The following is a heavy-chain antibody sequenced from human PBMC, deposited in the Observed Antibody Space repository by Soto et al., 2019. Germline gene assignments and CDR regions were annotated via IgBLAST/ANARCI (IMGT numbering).Heavy chain of an antibody. Sequence: ASVKVSCKASGYTFTSYAMHWVRQAPGQRLEGMGWINAGNGNTKYSQKFQGRVTITRDTSASTAYIELSSLRSEDTAVYYCARVCICERSRYYYFRAFDIWGQGTMVTVSS. CDR2: INAGNGNT. CDR3: ARVCICERSRYYYFRAFDI. J-gene: IGHJ3*02. D-gene: IGHD3-22*01. CDR1: GYTFTSYA. V-gene: IGHV1-3*01.